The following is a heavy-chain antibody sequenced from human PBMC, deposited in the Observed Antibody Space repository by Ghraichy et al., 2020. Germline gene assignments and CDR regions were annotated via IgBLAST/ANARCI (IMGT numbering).Heavy chain of an antibody. D-gene: IGHD2-2*01. V-gene: IGHV4-34*01. Sequence: SQTLSLTCAVYGGSFSGYYWSWIRQPPGKGLEWIGEINHSGSTNYNPSLKSRVTISVDTSKNQFSLKLSSVTAADTAVYYCARKGIVVVPAAINGMDVWGQGTTVTVSS. CDR3: ARKGIVVVPAAINGMDV. CDR1: GGSFSGYY. CDR2: INHSGST. J-gene: IGHJ6*02.